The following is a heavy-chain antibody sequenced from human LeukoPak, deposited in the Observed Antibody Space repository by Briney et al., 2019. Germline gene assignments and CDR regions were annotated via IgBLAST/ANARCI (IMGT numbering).Heavy chain of an antibody. D-gene: IGHD3-10*01. Sequence: GGSLRLSCAASGFTFSSYSMNWVRQAPGKGLEWVSSISSSSSYIYYADSVKGRFTISRDNFKNTLSLQMNSLRAEDTAVYYCAKDFRLWLGELLYPDYFDYWGQGTLVTVSS. CDR1: GFTFSSYS. V-gene: IGHV3-21*04. J-gene: IGHJ4*02. CDR3: AKDFRLWLGELLYPDYFDY. CDR2: ISSSSSYI.